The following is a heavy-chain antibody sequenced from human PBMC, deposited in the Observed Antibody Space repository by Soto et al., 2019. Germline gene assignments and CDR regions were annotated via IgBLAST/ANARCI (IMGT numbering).Heavy chain of an antibody. Sequence: EVQLVESGGGLVQPGGSLRLSCAASRFAFSNYEMNWVRQAPGKGLEWVSYISLSGSTIYYADSVKGRFTISRDDAKDSLYLEMDSLRADDTAVYYCARESFSASPNFFDYWGQGTLVTVSS. CDR2: ISLSGSTI. J-gene: IGHJ4*02. V-gene: IGHV3-48*03. CDR3: ARESFSASPNFFDY. CDR1: RFAFSNYE. D-gene: IGHD1-26*01.